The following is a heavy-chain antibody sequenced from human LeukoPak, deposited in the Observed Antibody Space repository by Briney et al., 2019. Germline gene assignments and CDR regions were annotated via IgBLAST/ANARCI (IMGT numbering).Heavy chain of an antibody. CDR2: INTNTGNP. V-gene: IGHV7-4-1*02. CDR1: GYRFTKYA. CDR3: ARALPGCGSTNCYGLDY. D-gene: IGHD2-2*01. Sequence: ASVKVSCKASGYRFTKYALNWVRQAPGQGLEWMGWINTNTGNPTYGQGFTGRFVFSLDTSVNTAYLQISSLKAEDTAVYYCARALPGCGSTNCYGLDYWGQGTLVTVSS. J-gene: IGHJ4*02.